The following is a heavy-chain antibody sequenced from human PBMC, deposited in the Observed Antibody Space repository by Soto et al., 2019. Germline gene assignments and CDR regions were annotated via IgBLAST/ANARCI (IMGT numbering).Heavy chain of an antibody. J-gene: IGHJ4*02. CDR3: AKDSLFGGGDCYSQSYVDY. CDR1: GFTFSSYS. D-gene: IGHD2-21*02. V-gene: IGHV3-48*01. CDR2: ISSSSSTI. Sequence: GGSLRLSCAASGFTFSSYSMNWVRQAPGKGLEWVSYISSSSSTIYYADSVKGRFTISRDNAKNSLYLQMNSLRAEDTAVYYCAKDSLFGGGDCYSQSYVDYWGQGT.